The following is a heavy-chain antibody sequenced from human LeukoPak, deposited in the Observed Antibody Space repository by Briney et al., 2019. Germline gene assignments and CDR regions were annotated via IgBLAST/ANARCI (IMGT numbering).Heavy chain of an antibody. CDR3: ARDGRLGELSPTFDY. J-gene: IGHJ4*02. CDR2: IWYDGSNK. D-gene: IGHD3-16*02. Sequence: GGSLRLSCAASGFTFSSYGMHWVRQAPGKGLEWVAVIWYDGSNKYYADSVKGRFTISRDNSKNTLYLQMNSLRAEDTAVYYCARDGRLGELSPTFDYWGQGTLVTVSS. V-gene: IGHV3-33*01. CDR1: GFTFSSYG.